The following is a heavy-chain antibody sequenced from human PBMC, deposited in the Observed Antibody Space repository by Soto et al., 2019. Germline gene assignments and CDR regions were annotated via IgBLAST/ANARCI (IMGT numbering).Heavy chain of an antibody. D-gene: IGHD3-3*01. V-gene: IGHV4-34*01. Sequence: SETLSLTCAVYGGSFSGYYWSWIRQTPGKGLEWIGEINHSGSTNYNPSLKSRVTISVDTSKNQFSLKLSSVTAADTAVYYCARGDFWSGYRYYGMDVWGQGTTVTVSS. CDR3: ARGDFWSGYRYYGMDV. J-gene: IGHJ6*02. CDR1: GGSFSGYY. CDR2: INHSGST.